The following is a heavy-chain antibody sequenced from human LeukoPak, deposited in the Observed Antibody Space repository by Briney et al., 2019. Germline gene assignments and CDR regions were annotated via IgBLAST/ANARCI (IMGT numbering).Heavy chain of an antibody. CDR1: GYTFTAYY. J-gene: IGHJ4*02. CDR2: MNPNSGGT. V-gene: IGHV1-2*02. CDR3: ARQGSNSSGWYPVDD. D-gene: IGHD6-19*01. Sequence: GASVKVSCKTSGYTFTAYYIHWLRQAPGQGLEWMGWMNPNSGGTKYAQTFQGGVTLTRDTSISTAYLELSSLTSDDTAVYFCARQGSNSSGWYPVDDWGQGTLVTVSS.